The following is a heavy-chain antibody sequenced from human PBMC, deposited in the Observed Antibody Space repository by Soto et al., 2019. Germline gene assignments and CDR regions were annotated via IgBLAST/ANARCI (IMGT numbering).Heavy chain of an antibody. CDR3: ARDRDYIRSLSWFDP. V-gene: IGHV1-18*01. CDR1: GYTCTSRG. J-gene: IGHJ5*02. D-gene: IGHD4-4*01. Sequence: ASVRFSCRASGYTCTSRGISWVRQAPGQGLEWMGWISAYNGNTNYAQKLQGRVTMTTDTSTITAYMELRSLRSDDTAVYYCARDRDYIRSLSWFDPWGQGTLVTVSS. CDR2: ISAYNGNT.